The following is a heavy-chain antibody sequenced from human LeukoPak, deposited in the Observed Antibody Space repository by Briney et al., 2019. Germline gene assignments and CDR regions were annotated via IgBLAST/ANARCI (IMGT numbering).Heavy chain of an antibody. D-gene: IGHD3-3*01. V-gene: IGHV4-59*01. CDR3: ARGFTGDYDFWSGYPYYFDY. CDR1: GFTFSSYG. Sequence: GSLRLSCAASGFTFSSYGMSWVRQAPGKGLEWIGYMSYSGSTNYNLSLKSRVTISVDTSKNQFSLKLTSATAADTAVYYCARGFTGDYDFWSGYPYYFDYWGQGTLVSVSS. CDR2: MSYSGST. J-gene: IGHJ4*02.